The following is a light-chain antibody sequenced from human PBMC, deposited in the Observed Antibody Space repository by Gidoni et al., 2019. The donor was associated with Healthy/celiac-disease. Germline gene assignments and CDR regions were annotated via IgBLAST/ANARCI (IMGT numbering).Light chain of an antibody. CDR1: QSVSSY. J-gene: IGKJ2*01. V-gene: IGKV3-11*01. CDR2: DAS. Sequence: ESVLTQSPATLSLSPGERATHSCRASQSVSSYLAWYQQKPGQAPRLLIYDASNGATGIPARFSGSGSGTDFTLTISSLEPEDFAVYYCQRRSNSYTFGQGTKLEIK. CDR3: QRRSNSYT.